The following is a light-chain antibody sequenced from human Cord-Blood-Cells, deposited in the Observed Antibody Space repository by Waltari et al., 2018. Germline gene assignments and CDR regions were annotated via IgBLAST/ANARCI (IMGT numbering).Light chain of an antibody. CDR3: QQYNNWPRT. CDR1: QSVSSN. Sequence: EIVMTQSPATLPVSPGERAPLSCRASQSVSSNLAWYQPKPGQAPRLLIYGASTRATGIPARFSGSGSGTEFTLTISSLQSEDFAVYYCQQYNNWPRTFGQGTKVEIK. J-gene: IGKJ1*01. CDR2: GAS. V-gene: IGKV3-15*01.